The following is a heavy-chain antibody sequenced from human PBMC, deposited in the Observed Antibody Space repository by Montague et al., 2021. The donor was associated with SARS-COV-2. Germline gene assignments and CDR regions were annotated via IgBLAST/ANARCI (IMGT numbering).Heavy chain of an antibody. D-gene: IGHD3-10*01. V-gene: IGHV4-39*02. J-gene: IGHJ5*02. CDR3: ARTAKFFWLGEIFSPGNFDL. CDR2: VDYTGTT. Sequence: SETLSLTCTVSGGSMSSKGYDWGWIRQPPGKGLEWIGSVDYTGTTYYNPSLKSRVPISVDKSKNHFSLKLNSVTAADTAVYSCARTAKFFWLGEIFSPGNFDLWGRGILVTVSS. CDR1: GGSMSSKGYD.